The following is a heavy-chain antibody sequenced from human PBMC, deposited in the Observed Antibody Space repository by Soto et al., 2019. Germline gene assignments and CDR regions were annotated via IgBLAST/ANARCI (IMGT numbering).Heavy chain of an antibody. CDR2: ISAYNGNT. CDR1: GYTFTSYG. V-gene: IGHV1-18*01. D-gene: IGHD3-10*01. J-gene: IGHJ5*02. Sequence: ASVKVSCKASGYTFTSYGISWVRQAPGQGLEWMGWISAYNGNTNYAQKLQGRVTMTTDTSTSTAYMELRSLRSDDTAVYYCARDPLTYYYGYNWLDPWGQGTLVTVSS. CDR3: ARDPLTYYYGYNWLDP.